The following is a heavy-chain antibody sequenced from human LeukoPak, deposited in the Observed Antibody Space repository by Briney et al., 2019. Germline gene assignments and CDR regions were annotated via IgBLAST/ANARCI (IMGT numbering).Heavy chain of an antibody. CDR2: ISKDGGNK. CDR1: GFTFISYG. J-gene: IGHJ4*02. D-gene: IGHD3-10*02. Sequence: PGGSLRLSCETSGFTFISYGMHWVRQTPGKGLEWVAVISKDGGNKFYADSLKGRVTISRDNAKNSLYLQMNSLRAEDTAVYYCARGVDYYVFTGLFDYWGQGTLVTVSS. CDR3: ARGVDYYVFTGLFDY. V-gene: IGHV3-33*05.